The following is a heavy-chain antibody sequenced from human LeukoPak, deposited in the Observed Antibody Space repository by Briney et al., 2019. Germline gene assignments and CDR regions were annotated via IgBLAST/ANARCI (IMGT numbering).Heavy chain of an antibody. CDR3: ARAYQSLGGLSLPDH. D-gene: IGHD3-16*02. V-gene: IGHV1-8*03. J-gene: IGHJ5*02. CDR1: GYTFTNYD. Sequence: VSVKVSCKASGYTFTNYDINWVRQATGQGLEWMGWMNPNSGNTGYAQKFQGRVTITRNTSISTAYMELSSLRSEDTAVYYCARAYQSLGGLSLPDHWGQGTLVTVSP. CDR2: MNPNSGNT.